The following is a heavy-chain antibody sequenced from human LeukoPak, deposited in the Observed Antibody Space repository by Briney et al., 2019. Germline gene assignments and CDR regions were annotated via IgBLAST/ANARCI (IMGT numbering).Heavy chain of an antibody. D-gene: IGHD4-17*01. CDR1: GFTFSSYA. J-gene: IGHJ3*02. CDR3: ARGISGDYGDLDAFDI. CDR2: ISYDGSNK. Sequence: GRSLRLSCAASGFTFSSYAMHWVRQAPGKGLEWVAVISYDGSNKYYADSVKGRFTISRDNSKNTLYLQMNSLRAEDTAVYYCARGISGDYGDLDAFDIWGQGTMVTVSS. V-gene: IGHV3-30-3*01.